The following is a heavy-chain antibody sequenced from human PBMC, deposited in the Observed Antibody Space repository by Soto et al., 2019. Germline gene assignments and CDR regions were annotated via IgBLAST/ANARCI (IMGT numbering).Heavy chain of an antibody. Sequence: GGSLRLSCAAFGFTFSSYAMSWVRQAPGKGLEWVSAISGSGGSTYYADSVKGRFTISRDNSKNTLYPQMNSLRAEDTAVYYCARLFDSSGHLDYWGQGTLVTVSS. CDR1: GFTFSSYA. CDR2: ISGSGGST. J-gene: IGHJ4*02. D-gene: IGHD3-22*01. CDR3: ARLFDSSGHLDY. V-gene: IGHV3-23*01.